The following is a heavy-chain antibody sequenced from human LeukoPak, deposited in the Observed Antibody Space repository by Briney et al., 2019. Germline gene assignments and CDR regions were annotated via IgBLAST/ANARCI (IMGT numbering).Heavy chain of an antibody. CDR1: GFTFSSYS. CDR3: TTDKGYCSSTSCYYAGD. J-gene: IGHJ4*02. CDR2: IKSKTDGGTT. V-gene: IGHV3-15*01. Sequence: GGSLRLSCAASGFTFSSYSMNWVRQAPGKGLEWVGRIKSKTDGGTTDYAAPVKGRFTISRDDSKNTLYLQMNSLKTEDTAVYYCTTDKGYCSSTSCYYAGDWGQGTLVTVSS. D-gene: IGHD2-2*01.